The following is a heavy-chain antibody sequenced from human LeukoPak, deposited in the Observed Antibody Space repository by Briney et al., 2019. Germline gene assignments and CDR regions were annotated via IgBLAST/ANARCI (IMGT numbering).Heavy chain of an antibody. V-gene: IGHV1-69*05. J-gene: IGHJ2*01. CDR1: GGTLSSYA. Sequence: GASVKVSCKASGGTLSSYAISWVRQAPGQGLEWMGGIIPIFGTANYAQKFQGRVTITTDESTSTAYMELSSLRSEDTAVYYCARDQTPYWYFDLWGRGTLVTVSS. CDR2: IIPIFGTA. CDR3: ARDQTPYWYFDL.